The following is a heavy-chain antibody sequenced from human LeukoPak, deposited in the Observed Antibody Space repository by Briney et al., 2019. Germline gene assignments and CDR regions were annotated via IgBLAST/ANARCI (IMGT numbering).Heavy chain of an antibody. CDR2: TFYRSKWYT. J-gene: IGHJ4*02. V-gene: IGHV6-1*01. CDR1: GDSFSNNKAA. CDR3: ARGTPSGSYTAFDY. D-gene: IGHD1-26*01. Sequence: SQTLSLTCAISGDSFSNNKAAWNWIRQSPSRGLEWLGRTFYRSKWYTDYAGSVQSRLTVNPDTSNNQFYLHLNSVTPEDTAVYYCARGTPSGSYTAFDYWGQGILVTVSS.